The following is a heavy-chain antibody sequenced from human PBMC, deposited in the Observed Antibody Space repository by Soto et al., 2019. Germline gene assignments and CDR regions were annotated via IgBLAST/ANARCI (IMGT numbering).Heavy chain of an antibody. CDR3: ARNKGTSYSDY. CDR2: IWFDGSSK. CDR1: GFIFSDYG. V-gene: IGHV3-33*01. J-gene: IGHJ4*02. Sequence: GGSLRLSCAASGFIFSDYGMHWVRQAPGKGLEWVALIWFDGSSKYYADSVKGRFTISRDISRSTVYLQMNSLRAEDTAVYYCARNKGTSYSDYWGQGTLVTVSS.